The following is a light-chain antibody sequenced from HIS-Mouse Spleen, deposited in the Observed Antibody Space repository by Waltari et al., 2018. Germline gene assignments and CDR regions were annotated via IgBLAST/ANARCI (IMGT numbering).Light chain of an antibody. CDR2: EGS. CDR3: CSYAGSSTFVVV. V-gene: IGLV2-23*03. Sequence: QSALTQPASVSGSPGHSITIPCTGTSSDAGRYYLVSRYQQHPGKAPKLMIYEGSKRPSGVSNRFSGSKSGNTASLTISGLQAEDEADYYCCSYAGSSTFVVVFGGGTKLTVL. CDR1: SSDAGRYYL. J-gene: IGLJ2*01.